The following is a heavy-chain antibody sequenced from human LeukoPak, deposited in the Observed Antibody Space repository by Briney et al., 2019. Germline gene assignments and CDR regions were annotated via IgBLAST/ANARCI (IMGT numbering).Heavy chain of an antibody. CDR3: ARQADNNWFDS. CDR1: GYTFTGYY. CDR2: INPNSGVT. V-gene: IGHV1-2*02. Sequence: ASVTVSCTASGYTFTGYYMHWVRQAPAQGLEWMGWINPNSGVTKYAQKFQGRVTMTRDTSISTAYLELNRLSSDDSAVFYCARQADNNWFDSWGQGTLVTVSS. J-gene: IGHJ5*01. D-gene: IGHD2-15*01.